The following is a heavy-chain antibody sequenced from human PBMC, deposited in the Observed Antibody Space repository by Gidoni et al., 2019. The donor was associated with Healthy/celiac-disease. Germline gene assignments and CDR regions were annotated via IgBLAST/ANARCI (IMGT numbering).Heavy chain of an antibody. J-gene: IGHJ6*02. V-gene: IGHV3-23*01. Sequence: EVQLLASGGGLVQPGGSLRLSCAASGFTFSSYAMSWVRQAPGKGLEWVSAIRGSGGSTYYADSVKGRFTISRDNSKNTLYLQMNSLRAEDTAVYYCAKDVLLWFGEPDYYGMDVGGQGTTVTVSS. D-gene: IGHD3-10*01. CDR1: GFTFSSYA. CDR3: AKDVLLWFGEPDYYGMDV. CDR2: IRGSGGST.